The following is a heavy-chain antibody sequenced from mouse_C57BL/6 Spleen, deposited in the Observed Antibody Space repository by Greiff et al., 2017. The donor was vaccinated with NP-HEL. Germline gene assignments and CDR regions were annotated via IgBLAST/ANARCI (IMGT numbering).Heavy chain of an antibody. CDR3: ARGHSSGYGGY. CDR2: ISYDGSN. D-gene: IGHD3-2*02. V-gene: IGHV3-6*01. J-gene: IGHJ2*01. CDR1: GYSITSGYY. Sequence: ESGPGLVKPSQSLSLTCSVTGYSITSGYYWNWIRQFPGNKLEWMGYISYDGSNNYNPSLKNRISITRDTSKNQFFLKLNSVTTEDTATYYCARGHSSGYGGYWGQGTTLTVSS.